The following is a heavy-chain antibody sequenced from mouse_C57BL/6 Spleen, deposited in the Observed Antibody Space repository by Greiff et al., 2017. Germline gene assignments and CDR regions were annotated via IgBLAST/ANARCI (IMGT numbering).Heavy chain of an antibody. V-gene: IGHV5-17*01. CDR2: ISSGSSTI. J-gene: IGHJ2*01. Sequence: DVKLVESGGGLVKPGGSLKLSCAAPGFTFSDYGMHWVRQAPEKGLEWVAYISSGSSTIYYADTVKGRFTISRYNAKNTLFLQMTSLRSEDTAMYYCARKSDYYGSFDYWGQGTTLTVSS. CDR1: GFTFSDYG. D-gene: IGHD1-1*01. CDR3: ARKSDYYGSFDY.